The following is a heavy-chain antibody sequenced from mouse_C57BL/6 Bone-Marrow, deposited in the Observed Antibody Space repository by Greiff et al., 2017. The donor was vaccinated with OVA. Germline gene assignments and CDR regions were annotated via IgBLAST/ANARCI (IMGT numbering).Heavy chain of an antibody. Sequence: QVQLQQPGAELVMPGASVKLSCKASGYTFTSYWMHWVKQRPGQGLEWIGEIDPSDSYTNYNQKFKGKSTLTVDKSSGSAYMQLSSLTSEDSAVYYCAREGIIYCYGSSYFDYWGQGTTLTDSS. CDR3: AREGIIYCYGSSYFDY. V-gene: IGHV1-69*01. CDR2: IDPSDSYT. J-gene: IGHJ2*01. D-gene: IGHD1-1*01. CDR1: GYTFTSYW.